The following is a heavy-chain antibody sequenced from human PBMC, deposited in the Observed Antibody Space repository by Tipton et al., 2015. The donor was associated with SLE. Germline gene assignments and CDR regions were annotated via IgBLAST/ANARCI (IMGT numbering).Heavy chain of an antibody. V-gene: IGHV4-61*01. Sequence: TLSLTCTVSGGSVSSGSYYWSWIRQPPGKGLERIGYIYYSGSTNYNPSLKSRVTISVDTSKNQFSLKLSSVTAADTAVYYCASLLYGSGSYGDDYWGQGTLVTVSS. J-gene: IGHJ4*02. CDR1: GGSVSSGSYY. CDR3: ASLLYGSGSYGDDY. D-gene: IGHD3-10*01. CDR2: IYYSGST.